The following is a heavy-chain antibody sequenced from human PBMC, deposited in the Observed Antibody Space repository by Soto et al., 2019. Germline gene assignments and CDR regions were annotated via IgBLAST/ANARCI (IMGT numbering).Heavy chain of an antibody. CDR1: GFTFSNYG. V-gene: IGHV3-33*01. CDR2: ILYDGSNK. J-gene: IGHJ4*02. D-gene: IGHD1-26*01. Sequence: QVQLVESGGDVVQPGRSLRLSCAASGFTFSNYGMHWARQAPGKGLEWVAAILYDGSNKYYADSMKGRFTISRDNSKNTLYLQMNSLRAEDTAVYYCAGGTYYFDYCAQGTLVTVSS. CDR3: AGGTYYFDY.